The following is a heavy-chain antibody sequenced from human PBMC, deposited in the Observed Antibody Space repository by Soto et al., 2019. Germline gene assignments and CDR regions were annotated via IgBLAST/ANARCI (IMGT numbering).Heavy chain of an antibody. CDR3: TTDARPGIAVAGTAHWYFDL. V-gene: IGHV3-15*01. Sequence: GGSLRLSCVASGFTFSNAWMSWVRQAPGKGLEWVGRIKSKTDGGTTDYAAPVKGRFTISRDDSKNTLYLQMNSLKTEDTAVYYCTTDARPGIAVAGTAHWYFDLWGRGTLVTVSS. CDR1: GFTFSNAW. CDR2: IKSKTDGGTT. D-gene: IGHD6-19*01. J-gene: IGHJ2*01.